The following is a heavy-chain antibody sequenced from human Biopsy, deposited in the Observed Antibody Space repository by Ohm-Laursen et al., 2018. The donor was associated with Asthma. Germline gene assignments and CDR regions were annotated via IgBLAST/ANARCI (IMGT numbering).Heavy chain of an antibody. CDR1: GFTFSSYA. V-gene: IGHV3-23*01. J-gene: IGHJ4*02. CDR2: ISGSGGST. D-gene: IGHD3-22*01. Sequence: SLRLSCAASGFTFSSYAMSWVRQAPGKGLEWVSAISGSGGSTYYADSVKGRFTISRDNSKNTLYLQMDSLRAEDTAVYYCAKGYYYDSSGFDYWGQGTLVTVSS. CDR3: AKGYYYDSSGFDY.